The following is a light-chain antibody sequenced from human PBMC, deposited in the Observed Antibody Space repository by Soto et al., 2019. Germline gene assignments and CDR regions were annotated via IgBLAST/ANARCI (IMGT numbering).Light chain of an antibody. CDR3: SSYTSGSTLVV. CDR2: EVS. CDR1: SSDVGGYNY. J-gene: IGLJ2*01. V-gene: IGLV2-14*01. Sequence: QSALTQPASVSGSPGQSITISCTGTSSDVGGYNYVSWYQQHPGKAPKLIIYEVSNRPSGVSNRFSGSKSGNTASLTISGLQAEDEADYYCSSYTSGSTLVVFGGGTKLTV.